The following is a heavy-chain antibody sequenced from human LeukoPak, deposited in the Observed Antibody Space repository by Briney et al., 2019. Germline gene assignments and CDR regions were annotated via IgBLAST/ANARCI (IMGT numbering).Heavy chain of an antibody. CDR2: IYWDDDK. Sequence: GSGPTLVKPTQTLTLTCTFSGFSLSTSGVGVGWIRQPPGKALEWLALIYWDDDKRYSPSLKSRLTITKDTSKNQVVLTMTNMDPVDTATYYCAHATDCGGDCYPYYFDYWGQGTLVTASS. J-gene: IGHJ4*02. CDR3: AHATDCGGDCYPYYFDY. V-gene: IGHV2-5*02. CDR1: GFSLSTSGVG. D-gene: IGHD2-21*02.